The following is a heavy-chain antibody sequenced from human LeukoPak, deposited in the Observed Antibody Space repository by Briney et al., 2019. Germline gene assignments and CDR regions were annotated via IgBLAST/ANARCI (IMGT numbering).Heavy chain of an antibody. J-gene: IGHJ6*02. CDR1: GGSISSSSYY. CDR3: ASATYYYDSSEPRYYYYGMDV. Sequence: SETLSLTCTVSGGSISSSSYYWGWIRQPPGKGLEWIGGIYYSGSTYYNPSLKSRVTISVDTSKNQFSLKLSSVTAADTAVYYCASATYYYDSSEPRYYYYGMDVWGQGTTVTVSS. V-gene: IGHV4-39*01. CDR2: IYYSGST. D-gene: IGHD3-22*01.